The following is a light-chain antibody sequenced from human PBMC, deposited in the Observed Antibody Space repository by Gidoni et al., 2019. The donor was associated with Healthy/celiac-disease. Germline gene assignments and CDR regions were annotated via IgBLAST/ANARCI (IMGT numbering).Light chain of an antibody. CDR3: QQSYSTPT. CDR2: AAS. J-gene: IGKJ4*01. Sequence: DIQMTQSPSSLSASVGDRVTITCRASQSISSYLTWYQQKPGKAPKLLIYAASSLQSGVPARFSGSGSGTDFTLTIRRLQHEDFATYYCQQSYSTPTFGGGTKVEIK. CDR1: QSISSY. V-gene: IGKV1-39*01.